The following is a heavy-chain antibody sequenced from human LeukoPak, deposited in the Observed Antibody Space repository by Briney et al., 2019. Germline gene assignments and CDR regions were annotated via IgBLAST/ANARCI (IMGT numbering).Heavy chain of an antibody. V-gene: IGHV4-59*08. CDR3: ARSLVVPAIRFDP. CDR2: IYYSGST. CDR1: GGSISSYY. D-gene: IGHD2-2*01. J-gene: IGHJ5*02. Sequence: SETLSLTCTVSGGSISSYYWSWIRQPPGKGPEWIGYIYYSGSTNYNPSLKSRVTISVDTSKNQFSLKLSSVTAADTAVYYCARSLVVPAIRFDPWGQGTLVTVSS.